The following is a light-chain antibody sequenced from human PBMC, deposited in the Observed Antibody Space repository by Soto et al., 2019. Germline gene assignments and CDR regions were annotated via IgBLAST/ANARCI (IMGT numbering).Light chain of an antibody. CDR3: AAWDDSLNGVV. CDR1: SSNIGNNA. CDR2: YDD. Sequence: QSVLTQPPSVSEAPRQRVTISCSGSSSNIGNNAVNWYQQLPGKAPKLLIYYDDLLPSGVSDRFSGSKSGTSASLAISGLQSEDEADYCCAAWDDSLNGVVFGGGTQLTVL. V-gene: IGLV1-36*01. J-gene: IGLJ2*01.